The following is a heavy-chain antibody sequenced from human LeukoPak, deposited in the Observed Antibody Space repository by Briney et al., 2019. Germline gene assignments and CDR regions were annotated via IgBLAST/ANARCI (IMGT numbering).Heavy chain of an antibody. Sequence: PSETLSLTCAVYGGSFSGYYWSWIRQPPGKGLEWIGEINHSGNTNYNPSLKSRVTISVDTSKNQFSLKLSSVTAADTAVYYCARGVWLRWLQNWFDPWGQGTLVTVSS. D-gene: IGHD5-24*01. CDR3: ARGVWLRWLQNWFDP. CDR1: GGSFSGYY. J-gene: IGHJ5*02. V-gene: IGHV4-34*01. CDR2: INHSGNT.